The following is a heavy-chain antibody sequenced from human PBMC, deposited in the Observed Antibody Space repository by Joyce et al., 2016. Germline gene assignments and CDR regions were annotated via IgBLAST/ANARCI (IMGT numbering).Heavy chain of an antibody. CDR3: AREWGEGEFEH. CDR2: ISYDSNEK. D-gene: IGHD3-10*01. J-gene: IGHJ4*02. CDR1: GFSFSRNA. V-gene: IGHV3-30*03. Sequence: QVQLVESGGGVVQPGRSLRLSCVTSGFSFSRNAMHWVRQAPGKGLEWVALISYDSNEKKYGDSVKGRFVTSRDNAMNTLYLQMNSLRPDDTAVYYCAREWGEGEFEHWGQGTLVTVSS.